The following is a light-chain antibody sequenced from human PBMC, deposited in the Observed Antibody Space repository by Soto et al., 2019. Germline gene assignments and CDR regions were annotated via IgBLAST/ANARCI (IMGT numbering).Light chain of an antibody. J-gene: IGLJ3*02. CDR1: SSNIGAGYD. CDR3: QSYDSSLRV. V-gene: IGLV1-40*01. Sequence: QSVLTQPPSVSGAPGQRGTISFTGSSSNIGAGYDVHWYQQLPGTAPKLLIYGDTNRPSGVPDRFSGSKSGTSASLAITGLQAEDEADYYCQSYDSSLRVFGGGTKLTVL. CDR2: GDT.